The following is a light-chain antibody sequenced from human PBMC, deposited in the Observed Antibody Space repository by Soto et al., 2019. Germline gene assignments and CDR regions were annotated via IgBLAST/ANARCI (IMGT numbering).Light chain of an antibody. J-gene: IGKJ1*01. V-gene: IGKV1-5*03. CDR1: ESISGW. CDR2: KAS. Sequence: DIQMTQSPSTLSASVGAIVTITCRASESISGWLAWYQQKPGKAPKLVIFKASTLESGVPSRFSGSGSGTEFTLSISSLQPDDFATYYCQQYNSYPRTFGQGTKVEIK. CDR3: QQYNSYPRT.